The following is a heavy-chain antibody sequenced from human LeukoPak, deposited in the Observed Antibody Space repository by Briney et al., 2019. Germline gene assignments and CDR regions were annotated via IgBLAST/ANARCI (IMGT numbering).Heavy chain of an antibody. V-gene: IGHV1-69*13. CDR3: ARDFGDGYNYRHDAFDI. CDR1: GGTFSSYA. Sequence: SVKVSCKASGGTFSSYAISWVRQAPGQGLEWMGGIIPIFGTANYAQKFQGRVTITADESTSTAYMELSSLRSEDTAVYYCARDFGDGYNYRHDAFDIWGQGTMITVSS. J-gene: IGHJ3*02. CDR2: IIPIFGTA. D-gene: IGHD5-24*01.